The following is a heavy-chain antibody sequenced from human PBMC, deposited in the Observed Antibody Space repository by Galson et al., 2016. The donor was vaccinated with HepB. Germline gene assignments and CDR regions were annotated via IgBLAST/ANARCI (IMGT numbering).Heavy chain of an antibody. D-gene: IGHD1-26*01. J-gene: IGHJ4*02. Sequence: SETLSLTCTVSGGPITNNYYWAWIRQSPGKGLEWIGSLHHGGTTYYNPSLMSRFTTSVDTSKYQFSLNLNSVTAADTAFYYCARHALLGAKDFHDWGQGTLVTLS. CDR2: LHHGGTT. V-gene: IGHV4-39*01. CDR1: GGPITNNYY. CDR3: ARHALLGAKDFHD.